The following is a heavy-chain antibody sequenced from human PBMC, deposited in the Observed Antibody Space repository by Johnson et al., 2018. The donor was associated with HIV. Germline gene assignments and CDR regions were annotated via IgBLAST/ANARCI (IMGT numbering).Heavy chain of an antibody. CDR2: IYSGGST. D-gene: IGHD4-11*01. J-gene: IGHJ3*02. CDR3: ARDDYRHAFDI. V-gene: IGHV3-66*01. Sequence: VQLVESGGGLIQPGGSLRLSCVASGFTVSTHFMSWVRQAPGKGLEWVSLIYSGGSTYYADSVKGRFTISRDNSKNTLYLQMNSLRAEDTAVYYCARDDYRHAFDIWGQGTMVTVSS. CDR1: GFTVSTHF.